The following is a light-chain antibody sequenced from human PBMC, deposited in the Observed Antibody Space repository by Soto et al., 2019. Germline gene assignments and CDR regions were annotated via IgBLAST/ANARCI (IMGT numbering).Light chain of an antibody. CDR3: QQRGTWPRVT. Sequence: EIVLTQSPANLSLSPGETATLSCRASQSISRYLAWYQQKPGQAPRLLIYDASIRATGIPARFRGGGSERDFTPPISSLAPEDFAIYYCQQRGTWPRVTFGGGTKVEIK. CDR2: DAS. CDR1: QSISRY. V-gene: IGKV3-11*02. J-gene: IGKJ4*01.